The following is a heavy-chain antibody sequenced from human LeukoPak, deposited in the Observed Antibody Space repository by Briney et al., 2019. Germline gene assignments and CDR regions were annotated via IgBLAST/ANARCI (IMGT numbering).Heavy chain of an antibody. Sequence: SETLSLTCSVSDDSITIYYWTWIRQPPAKGQEWIGYIDHTGTTNYNPSLNSRVTISRDTSKNHFSLQLSSVTAADTAVYFCARGRVSSSTWHSTYYYYFYMDVWGKGTTVTVSS. D-gene: IGHD4-11*01. CDR2: IDHTGTT. V-gene: IGHV4-59*01. CDR3: ARGRVSSSTWHSTYYYYFYMDV. CDR1: DDSITIYY. J-gene: IGHJ6*03.